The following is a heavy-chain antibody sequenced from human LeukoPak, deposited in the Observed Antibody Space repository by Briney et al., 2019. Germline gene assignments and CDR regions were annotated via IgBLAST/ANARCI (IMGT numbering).Heavy chain of an antibody. D-gene: IGHD6-13*01. CDR2: ISGSGGST. V-gene: IGHV3-23*01. CDR3: AKDRPRIAAAGTNWFDP. J-gene: IGHJ5*02. CDR1: GFTFSSYA. Sequence: GGSLRLSCAASGFTFSSYAMSWVRQAPGKGLEWVSAISGSGGSTYYADSVKGRFTISRDNSKNTLYLQMNSLRAEDTAVYYCAKDRPRIAAAGTNWFDPWGQGTLVTVSS.